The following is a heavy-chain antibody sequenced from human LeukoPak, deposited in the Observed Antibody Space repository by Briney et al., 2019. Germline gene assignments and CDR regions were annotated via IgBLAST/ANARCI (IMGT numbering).Heavy chain of an antibody. CDR1: GFTVSSNY. J-gene: IGHJ6*02. CDR3: SKDHKWELDYDYYGVDV. V-gene: IGHV3-66*03. CDR2: IYSCGST. D-gene: IGHD1-26*01. Sequence: TGGSLTLSCAASGFTVSSNYMSWVRQAPGKGLEWVSVIYSCGSTYYADSVQGRFTISRDNSKNTLYLQMTSLRAEDTAVYSCSKDHKWELDYDYYGVDVWGQGTTITDSS.